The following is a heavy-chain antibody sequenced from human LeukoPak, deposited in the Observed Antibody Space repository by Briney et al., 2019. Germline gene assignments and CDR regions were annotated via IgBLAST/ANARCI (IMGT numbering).Heavy chain of an antibody. CDR2: IYYSGST. CDR3: ARGGSGSFNWFDP. V-gene: IGHV4-59*01. Sequence: SETLSLTCTVSGGSISSYYWSWIRQPPGKGLEWIGYIYYSGSTSYNPSLKSRVTISVDTSKNQFSLKLSSVTAADTAVYYCARGGSGSFNWFDPWGQGTLVTVSS. J-gene: IGHJ5*02. D-gene: IGHD1-26*01. CDR1: GGSISSYY.